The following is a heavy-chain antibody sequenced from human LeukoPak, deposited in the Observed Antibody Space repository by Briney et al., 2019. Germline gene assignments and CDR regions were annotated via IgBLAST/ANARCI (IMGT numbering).Heavy chain of an antibody. CDR3: ARIGRGTYYTHFDY. D-gene: IGHD3-10*01. CDR1: GGSISSSNYY. V-gene: IGHV4-39*01. CDR2: MYYTGTT. Sequence: PSETLSLTCTVFGGSISSSNYYWGWLRQPPGKGLEWIGSMYYTGTTYYKPSLKSRVTISEDTSKNQFSLKLSSVTAADTAVYYCARIGRGTYYTHFDYWGQGTLVTVSS. J-gene: IGHJ4*02.